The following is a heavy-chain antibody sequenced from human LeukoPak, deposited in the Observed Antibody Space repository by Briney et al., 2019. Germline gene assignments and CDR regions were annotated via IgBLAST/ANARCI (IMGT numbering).Heavy chain of an antibody. J-gene: IGHJ5*02. CDR1: GYTFTSYD. CDR2: MNPNSGNT. Sequence: ASVKVSCKASGYTFTSYDINWVRQATGQGLEWMGWMNPNSGNTGYAQKFQGRVTMTRNTSISTAYMELTSLRSDDTAVYYCARDGSGTYYSFYNWFDPWGRGTLVTVSP. V-gene: IGHV1-8*02. CDR3: ARDGSGTYYSFYNWFDP. D-gene: IGHD3-10*01.